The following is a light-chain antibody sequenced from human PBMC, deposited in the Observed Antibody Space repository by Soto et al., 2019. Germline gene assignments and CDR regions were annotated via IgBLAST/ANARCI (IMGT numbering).Light chain of an antibody. J-gene: IGKJ4*01. CDR3: QQLNHYPSS. V-gene: IGKV1-9*01. CDR1: QDISTY. CDR2: AAS. Sequence: IQLTQSPSSLSASVGDRVTITCRASQDISTYLAWYQQKPGKAPMLLISAASTLQSGVPSRFSGSGSGTDFTLTICSLQPEDFATYYCQQLNHYPSSFGGGTKVDSK.